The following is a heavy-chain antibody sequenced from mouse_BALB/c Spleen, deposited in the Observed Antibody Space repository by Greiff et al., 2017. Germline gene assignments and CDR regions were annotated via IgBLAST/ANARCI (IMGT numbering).Heavy chain of an antibody. V-gene: IGHV5-6-5*01. CDR2: ISSGGST. Sequence: EVQRVESGGGLVKPGGSLKLSCAASGFTFSSYAMSWVRQTPEKKLEWVASISSGGSTYYPDSVKGRFTISRDNARNILYLQMSSLRSEDTTMYYCARGQELGDYWGQGTTLTVSS. D-gene: IGHD4-1*01. J-gene: IGHJ2*01. CDR3: ARGQELGDY. CDR1: GFTFSSYA.